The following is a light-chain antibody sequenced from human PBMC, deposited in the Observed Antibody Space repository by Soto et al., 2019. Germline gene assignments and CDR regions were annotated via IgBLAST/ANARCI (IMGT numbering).Light chain of an antibody. CDR2: GAS. J-gene: IGKJ5*01. CDR1: QSVNSN. Sequence: ETVMTQSPATLSVSPGERATLSCRASQSVNSNLAWYQQKPGQAPRLLIYGASTRATGIPTRFSGSGSGTEFTLTISSLQSEDFAVYYCQQYNNWPPVTFGQGTRLAIK. CDR3: QQYNNWPPVT. V-gene: IGKV3-15*01.